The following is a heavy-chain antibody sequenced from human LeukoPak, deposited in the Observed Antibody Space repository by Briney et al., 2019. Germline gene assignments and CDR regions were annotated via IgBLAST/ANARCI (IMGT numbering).Heavy chain of an antibody. J-gene: IGHJ4*02. V-gene: IGHV3-30-3*01. CDR3: AREEYGDYYFDY. CDR1: GFTFSHFA. D-gene: IGHD2-21*02. Sequence: PGRSLRLSCAASGFTFSHFAMHWVRQAPGKGLEWVAVIAYDGGNRYYVDSVKGRFTISRDNSKNTLYLQMNSLRAEDTAIYYCAREEYGDYYFDYWGQGTLVTVSS. CDR2: IAYDGGNR.